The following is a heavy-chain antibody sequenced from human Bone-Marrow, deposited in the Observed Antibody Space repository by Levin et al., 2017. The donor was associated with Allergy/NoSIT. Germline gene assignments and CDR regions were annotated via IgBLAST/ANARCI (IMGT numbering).Heavy chain of an antibody. V-gene: IGHV4-30-2*01. Sequence: SETLSLTCAVSGGSISSGGYSWSWIRQPPGKGLEWIGYIYHSGSTYYNPYLKSRVTISMDRSKNHFSLNLTSVTAADTAVYFCAHSLWFGAYFDYWGQGTLVTVSS. CDR3: AHSLWFGAYFDY. CDR2: IYHSGST. J-gene: IGHJ4*02. D-gene: IGHD3-10*01. CDR1: GGSISSGGYS.